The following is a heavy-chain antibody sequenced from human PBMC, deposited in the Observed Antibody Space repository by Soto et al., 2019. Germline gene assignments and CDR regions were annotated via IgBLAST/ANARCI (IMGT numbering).Heavy chain of an antibody. D-gene: IGHD3-22*01. CDR1: GGSISSYY. CDR3: AREMYYYDSSANWFDP. J-gene: IGHJ5*02. Sequence: QVQLQESGPGLVKPSETLSLTCTVSGGSISSYYWSWIRQPPGKGLEWIGYIYYSGSTNYNPSLKSRVTISVDTSKNQFSLKLSSVTAAGTAVYYCAREMYYYDSSANWFDPWGQGTLVTVSS. V-gene: IGHV4-59*01. CDR2: IYYSGST.